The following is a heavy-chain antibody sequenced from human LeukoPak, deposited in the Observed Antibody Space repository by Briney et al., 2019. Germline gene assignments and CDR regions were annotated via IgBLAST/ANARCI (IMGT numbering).Heavy chain of an antibody. J-gene: IGHJ4*02. CDR2: ISYDGSNK. D-gene: IGHD5-18*01. CDR3: AKDRGGGYSYGYYFDY. V-gene: IGHV3-30*18. CDR1: GFTFSSYG. Sequence: PGRSLRLPCAASGFTFSSYGMHWVRQAPGKGLEWVAVISYDGSNKYYADSVKGRFTISRDNSKNTLYLQMNSLRAEDTAVYYCAKDRGGGYSYGYYFDYWGQGTLVTVSS.